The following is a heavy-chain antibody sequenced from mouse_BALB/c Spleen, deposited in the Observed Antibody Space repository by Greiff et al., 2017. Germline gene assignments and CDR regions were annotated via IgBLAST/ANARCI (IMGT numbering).Heavy chain of an antibody. CDR2: INPYNDGT. CDR3: ARRSDGYYWYFDV. J-gene: IGHJ1*01. CDR1: GYTFTSYV. V-gene: IGHV1-14*01. Sequence: EVKLQQSGPELVKPGASVKMSCKASGYTFTSYVMHWVKQKPGQGLEWIGYINPYNDGTKYNEKFKGKATLTSDKSSSTAYMELSSLTSEDSAVYYCARRSDGYYWYFDVWGAGTTVTVSS. D-gene: IGHD2-3*01.